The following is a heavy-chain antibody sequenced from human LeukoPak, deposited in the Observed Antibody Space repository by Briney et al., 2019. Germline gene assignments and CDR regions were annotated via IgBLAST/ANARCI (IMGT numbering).Heavy chain of an antibody. CDR3: ARDRVLDATFYKYDAMDV. CDR2: INDRGST. Sequence: SETLSLTCAVYGGSFSGNYCSWIRQPPGKGLEWIGEINDRGSTNYNPPLQSRVTISLDTSKNQFSLDLRSATAADTAVYYCARDRVLDATFYKYDAMDVWGQGTTVTVSS. J-gene: IGHJ6*02. D-gene: IGHD2-15*01. CDR1: GGSFSGNY. V-gene: IGHV4-34*01.